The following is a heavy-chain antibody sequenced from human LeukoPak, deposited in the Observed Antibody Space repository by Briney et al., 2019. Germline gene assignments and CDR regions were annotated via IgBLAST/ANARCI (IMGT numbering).Heavy chain of an antibody. CDR2: ISWNSGSI. D-gene: IGHD2-2*01. J-gene: IGHJ4*02. CDR3: AKDILSGYCSSTSCGPNFDY. V-gene: IGHV3-9*01. Sequence: GGSLRLSCAASGFTFDDYAMHWVRQAPGKGLEWVSGISWNSGSIGYADSVKGRFTISRDNAKNSLYLQMNSLRAEDTALYYCAKDILSGYCSSTSCGPNFDYWGQGTLVTVSS. CDR1: GFTFDDYA.